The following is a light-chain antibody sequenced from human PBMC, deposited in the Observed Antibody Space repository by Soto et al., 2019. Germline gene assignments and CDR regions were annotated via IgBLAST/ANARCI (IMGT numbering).Light chain of an antibody. J-gene: IGKJ2*01. CDR2: DAS. CDR1: HSIDTW. V-gene: IGKV1-5*01. CDR3: HQYKSYTPYT. Sequence: DIQMTQSPSALSASLGDRVTITCRASHSIDTWLAWYQQRPGKAPNLLIYDASSLASGVPSRSSGGGSGTEFTLTISNLQPDDFGTYYCHQYKSYTPYTIGQGTKVEIK.